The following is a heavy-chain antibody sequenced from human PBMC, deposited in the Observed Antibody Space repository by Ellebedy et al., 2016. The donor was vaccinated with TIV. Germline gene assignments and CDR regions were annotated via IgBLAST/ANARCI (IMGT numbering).Heavy chain of an antibody. CDR3: ATSYDSSGYYDDDAFDI. Sequence: MPSETLSLTCTVSGGSISPYYWSWIRQPPGKGLEWTGYIYYSGSTKYNPSLKSRVTMSVDTSKKQFSLNLSSVTGADTAVYYCATSYDSSGYYDDDAFDIWGQGTMVTVSS. CDR2: IYYSGST. CDR1: GGSISPYY. V-gene: IGHV4-59*01. J-gene: IGHJ3*02. D-gene: IGHD3-22*01.